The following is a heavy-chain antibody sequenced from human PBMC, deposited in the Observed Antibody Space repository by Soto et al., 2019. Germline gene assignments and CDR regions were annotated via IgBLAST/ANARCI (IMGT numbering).Heavy chain of an antibody. V-gene: IGHV3-33*01. Sequence: HVDLVESGGGVVQPGESLRLSCATSGFTFSEDAMHWVRQAPGKGLEWAAVIWYDGSKKHYADSVKGRFTISRDNSKNTLFLQMNSLTAEDTAVYWCVREGRHTAMFSGFDYWGQGTRVTASS. CDR1: GFTFSEDA. J-gene: IGHJ4*02. D-gene: IGHD5-18*01. CDR2: IWYDGSKK. CDR3: VREGRHTAMFSGFDY.